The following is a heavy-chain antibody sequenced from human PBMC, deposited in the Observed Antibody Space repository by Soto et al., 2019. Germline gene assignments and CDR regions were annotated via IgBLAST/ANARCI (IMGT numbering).Heavy chain of an antibody. V-gene: IGHV1-2*02. CDR3: AKDRNYYDSSGYDY. J-gene: IGHJ4*02. D-gene: IGHD3-22*01. CDR1: GYIFSANY. CDR2: INPHSGAT. Sequence: GASVKVSCKASGYIFSANYIHWVRQAPGQGLEWLGWINPHSGATNYAQKFLGRVTMSADTSASTAYMDLARLKSDDTAVYYCAKDRNYYDSSGYDYWGQGTLVTVSS.